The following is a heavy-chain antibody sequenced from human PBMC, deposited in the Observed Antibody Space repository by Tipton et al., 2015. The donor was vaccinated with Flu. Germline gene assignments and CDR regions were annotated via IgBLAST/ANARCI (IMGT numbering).Heavy chain of an antibody. J-gene: IGHJ6*02. CDR2: IHSSART. D-gene: IGHD2-15*01. Sequence: TLSLTCTVSGGSISSFYWSWIRQPPGKGLEWIRYIHSSARTNYNSSLESRVTISVDTSKNQFSLNLSSVTAADTAVYYCARDTFRYCSGASCLSDYYYYGMDVWGQGTTVTVSS. CDR3: ARDTFRYCSGASCLSDYYYYGMDV. CDR1: GGSISSFY. V-gene: IGHV4-59*01.